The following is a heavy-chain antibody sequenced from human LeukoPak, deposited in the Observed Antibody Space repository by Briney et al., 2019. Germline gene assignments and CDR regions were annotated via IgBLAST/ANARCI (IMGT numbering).Heavy chain of an antibody. CDR2: INPSGGST. CDR3: ASFTTYYYDSSGYMVDY. CDR1: GYTFTSYY. J-gene: IGHJ4*02. Sequence: ASVKVSCKASGYTFTSYYMHWVRQAPGQGLEWMGIINPSGGSTSYAQKFQGRVTMTRDTSTSTVYMELSSLRSEDTAVYYCASFTTYYYDSSGYMVDYWGQGTLVTVSS. D-gene: IGHD3-22*01. V-gene: IGHV1-46*01.